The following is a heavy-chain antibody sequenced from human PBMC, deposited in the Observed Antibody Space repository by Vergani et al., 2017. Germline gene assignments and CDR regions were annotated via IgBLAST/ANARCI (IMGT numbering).Heavy chain of an antibody. D-gene: IGHD4-11*01. Sequence: QVQLVESGGGVVQPGRSLRLSCAASGFTFSSYGMHWVRQAPGKGLEGVAVIWYDGSNKYYADSVKGRFTISRDNSKNTLYLQMNSLRAEDTAVYYCARDPLQAWDNWFDPWGQGTLVTVSS. J-gene: IGHJ5*02. CDR1: GFTFSSYG. V-gene: IGHV3-33*01. CDR2: IWYDGSNK. CDR3: ARDPLQAWDNWFDP.